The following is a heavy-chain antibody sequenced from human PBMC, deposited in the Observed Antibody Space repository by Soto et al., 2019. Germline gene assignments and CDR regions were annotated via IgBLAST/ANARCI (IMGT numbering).Heavy chain of an antibody. J-gene: IGHJ4*02. CDR3: ARGPLVVLNYFES. Sequence: QVQLVQSGTEVKKPGSSVKVSCKASGGTFRNYPINWVRQAPGQGLEWMGSIFPLTDIPDYAQNFQARLTISADKSTSPPYMELSSLASDDTAMYFCARGPLVVLNYFESWGQGTLVTVSS. V-gene: IGHV1-69*02. CDR2: IFPLTDIP. CDR1: GGTFRNYP.